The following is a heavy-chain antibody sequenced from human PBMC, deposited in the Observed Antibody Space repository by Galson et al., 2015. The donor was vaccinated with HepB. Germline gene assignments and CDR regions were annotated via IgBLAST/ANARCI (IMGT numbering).Heavy chain of an antibody. CDR3: ARVGYSYDLPDY. V-gene: IGHV3-30-3*01. CDR1: GFTFSSYA. CDR2: ISYDGSNK. Sequence: SLRLSCAASGFTFSSYAMHWVRQAPGKGLEWVAVISYDGSNKYYADSVKGRFTISRDNSKNTLYLQMNSLRAEDTAVYYCARVGYSYDLPDYWGQGTLVTVSS. D-gene: IGHD5-18*01. J-gene: IGHJ4*02.